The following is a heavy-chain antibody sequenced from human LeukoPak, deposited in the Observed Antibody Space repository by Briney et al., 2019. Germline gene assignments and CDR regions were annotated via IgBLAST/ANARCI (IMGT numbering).Heavy chain of an antibody. Sequence: ASVKVSCKASGYSLTSFDINWVRQGSGQGLEWMGGMNPKRGNTGYAPTFQGRVTITRDTSIDTAFMELGSLRPDDTAVYYCARGGSSSSYYNNYGMDVWGQGTTITVSS. CDR3: ARGGSSSSYYNNYGMDV. V-gene: IGHV1-8*01. CDR1: GYSLTSFD. CDR2: MNPKRGNT. J-gene: IGHJ6*02. D-gene: IGHD6-13*01.